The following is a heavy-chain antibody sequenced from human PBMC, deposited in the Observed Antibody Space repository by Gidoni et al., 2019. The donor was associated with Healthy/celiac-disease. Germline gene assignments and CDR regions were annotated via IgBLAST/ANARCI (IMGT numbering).Heavy chain of an antibody. CDR1: GVTFSSYA. V-gene: IGHV3-23*04. CDR2: ISGSGGST. Sequence: EVQLVESGGGLVQPGGSLRLSCAASGVTFSSYAMSWVRQAPGQGLEWVSAISGSGGSTYYADAVKGRFTISRDNSKNTLYLQMNSLRAADTAVYYCATALPGIALAGMDYWGQGTLVPVSS. CDR3: ATALPGIALAGMDY. D-gene: IGHD6-19*01. J-gene: IGHJ4*02.